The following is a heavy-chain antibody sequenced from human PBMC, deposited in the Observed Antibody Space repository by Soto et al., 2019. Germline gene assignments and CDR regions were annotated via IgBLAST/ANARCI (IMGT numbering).Heavy chain of an antibody. CDR3: ARDAAVPGESDRFDY. Sequence: QVQLQESGPGLVKPSGTLSLTCSVSGDSVTSNVWWSWVRQPPGKGLEWIGEAYHNGLTDYNPSLKSRVTMSVDTSKNAFSLKLTSLTAADTAIYYCARDAAVPGESDRFDYWGQGILVTVSS. V-gene: IGHV4-4*02. CDR2: AYHNGLT. J-gene: IGHJ4*02. D-gene: IGHD6-19*01. CDR1: GDSVTSNVW.